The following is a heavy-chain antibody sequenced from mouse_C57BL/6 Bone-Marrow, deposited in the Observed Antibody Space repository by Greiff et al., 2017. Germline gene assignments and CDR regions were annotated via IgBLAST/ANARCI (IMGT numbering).Heavy chain of an antibody. CDR1: GFSLTSYG. J-gene: IGHJ4*01. V-gene: IGHV2-4*01. Sequence: VQLQESGPGLVQPSQSLSITCTVSGFSLTSYGVHWVRQPPGKGLEWLGVIWSGGSTDYNAAFISRLSISKDNSKSQVFFKMNSLQADDTAIYYCAKGGYYYGSTSYAMDDWGQGTSVTVSS. D-gene: IGHD1-1*01. CDR2: IWSGGST. CDR3: AKGGYYYGSTSYAMDD.